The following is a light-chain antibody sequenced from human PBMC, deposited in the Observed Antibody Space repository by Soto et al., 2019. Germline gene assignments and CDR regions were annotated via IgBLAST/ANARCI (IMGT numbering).Light chain of an antibody. CDR2: DVS. V-gene: IGLV2-14*01. CDR1: SSEVGGYNY. Sequence: QSVLTQPASVSGSPGQSITISCTGTSSEVGGYNYVSWYQQHPGKAPKLMIYDVSNRPSGVSNRFSGSKSGNTASLTISGLQAEDEADYYCSSYTSSSTPPYVFGTGTKVTVL. J-gene: IGLJ1*01. CDR3: SSYTSSSTPPYV.